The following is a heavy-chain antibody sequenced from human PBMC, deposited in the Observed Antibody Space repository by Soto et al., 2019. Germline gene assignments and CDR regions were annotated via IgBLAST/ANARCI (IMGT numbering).Heavy chain of an antibody. J-gene: IGHJ5*01. CDR3: ATDSPGYIYVFDVAPLDA. CDR1: GGTFRNIA. D-gene: IGHD5-18*01. V-gene: IGHV1-69*01. CDR2: IIPDFGTS. Sequence: QVQLLQSGAEVKKPGSSGKVSCKASGGTFRNIAITWVGQAPGQGLAWLGGIIPDFGTSNYAQKFQGRVTTNADEAPSTAYRELRSPRSEDTAVYYCATDSPGYIYVFDVAPLDAWGDGTLVTASS.